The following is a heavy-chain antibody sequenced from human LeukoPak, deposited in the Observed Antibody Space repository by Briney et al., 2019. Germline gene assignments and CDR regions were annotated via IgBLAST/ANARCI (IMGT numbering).Heavy chain of an antibody. V-gene: IGHV3-21*01. J-gene: IGHJ6*04. D-gene: IGHD3-10*02. CDR1: GFTFTTYS. Sequence: GGSLRLSCEASGFTFTTYSMTWVRQAPGKGLEWVSIISSGSSAIFSADALKGRFTISRDDAKNLLYLQMNSLRAEDTAVYYCAELGITMIGGVWGKGTTATISS. CDR2: ISSGSSAI. CDR3: AELGITMIGGV.